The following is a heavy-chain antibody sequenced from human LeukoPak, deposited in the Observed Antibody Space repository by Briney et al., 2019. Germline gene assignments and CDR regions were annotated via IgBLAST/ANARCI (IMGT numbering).Heavy chain of an antibody. CDR1: GDSISSGGYS. V-gene: IGHV4-30-2*01. D-gene: IGHD4-11*01. CDR3: ARVTTVTTFDY. J-gene: IGHJ4*02. Sequence: SGTLSLTCAVSGDSISSGGYSWSWIRQPPGKGLEWIGYIYHSGTTYYNPSLKSRVTILVDRSKNQFSLKLGSVTAADTAVYYCARVTTVTTFDYWGQGTLVSVSS. CDR2: IYHSGTT.